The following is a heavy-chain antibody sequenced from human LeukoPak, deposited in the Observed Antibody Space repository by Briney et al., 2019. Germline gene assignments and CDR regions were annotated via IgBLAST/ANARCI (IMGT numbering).Heavy chain of an antibody. V-gene: IGHV4-39*01. CDR3: ARLLSRDGYNFNWYYFDY. CDR1: GGSISSYY. CDR2: IYYSGST. J-gene: IGHJ4*02. D-gene: IGHD5-24*01. Sequence: SETLSLTCTVSGGSISSYYWGWIRQPPGKGLEWIGSIYYSGSTYYNPSLKSRVTISVDTSKNQFSLKLSSVTAADTAVYYCARLLSRDGYNFNWYYFDYWGQGTLVTVSS.